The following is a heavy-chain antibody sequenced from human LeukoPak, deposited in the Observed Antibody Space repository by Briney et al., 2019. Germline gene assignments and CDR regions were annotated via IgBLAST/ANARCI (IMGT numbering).Heavy chain of an antibody. CDR1: GFTFSSYW. J-gene: IGHJ6*03. CDR3: ARANDNYYYYYMDV. CDR2: ISSSGSTI. V-gene: IGHV3-48*04. D-gene: IGHD3-9*01. Sequence: GGSLRLSCTASGFTFSSYWMNWVRQAPGKGLEWVSYISSSGSTIYYADSVKGRFTISRDNAKNSLYLQMNSLRAEDTAVYYCARANDNYYYYYMDVWGKGTTVTISS.